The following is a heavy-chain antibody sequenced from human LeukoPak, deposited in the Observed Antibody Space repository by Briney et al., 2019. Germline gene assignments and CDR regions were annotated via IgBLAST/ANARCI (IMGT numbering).Heavy chain of an antibody. CDR1: GFTVTPNY. J-gene: IGHJ4*02. CDR3: ARDVDHSYGKACGN. Sequence: PGRSLRLSCAASGFTVTPNYMSWGGQSPGKGLEWCASIHSGDTTTYASSVKGRFTTSTDISTSTSYLQMNSLRAEDTAVYYCARDVDHSYGKACGNWGQGTLVTVSS. V-gene: IGHV3-66*01. CDR2: IHSGDTT. D-gene: IGHD5-18*01.